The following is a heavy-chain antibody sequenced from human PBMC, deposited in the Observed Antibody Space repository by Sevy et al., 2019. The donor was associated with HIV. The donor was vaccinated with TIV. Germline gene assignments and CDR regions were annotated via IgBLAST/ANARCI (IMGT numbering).Heavy chain of an antibody. CDR1: GFTIRTYN. CDR3: ARDLVIPATTDYFYYGMDV. J-gene: IGHJ6*02. V-gene: IGHV3-21*01. D-gene: IGHD2-15*01. Sequence: GGSLRLSCAASGFTIRTYNMNWVRQAPGKGLEWVSSISSSSTYIYYAGSVKGRFTTSRENAKYSLYLQMSSLRAEDTAVYYCARDLVIPATTDYFYYGMDVWGQGTTVTVSS. CDR2: ISSSSTYI.